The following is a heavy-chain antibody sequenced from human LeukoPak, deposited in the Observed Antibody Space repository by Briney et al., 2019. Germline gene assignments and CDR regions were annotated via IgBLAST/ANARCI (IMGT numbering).Heavy chain of an antibody. V-gene: IGHV4-34*01. J-gene: IGHJ4*02. D-gene: IGHD4-17*01. CDR1: GGSFSGYY. CDR2: INHSGST. CDR3: AREDSDGDSNY. Sequence: SETLSLTCAVYGGSFSGYYWSWIRQPPGKGLEWIGEINHSGSTNYNPSLKSRVTISVDTSKNQFSLKLSSVTAADTAVYYCAREDSDGDSNYWGQGTLVTVSS.